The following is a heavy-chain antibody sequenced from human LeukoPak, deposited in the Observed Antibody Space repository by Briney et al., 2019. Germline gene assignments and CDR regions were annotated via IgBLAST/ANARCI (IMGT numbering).Heavy chain of an antibody. CDR1: GGTFSSYT. D-gene: IGHD5-18*01. Sequence: SVKVSCKASGGTFSSYTISWVRQAPGQGLEWMGRIIPILGIANYAQKFQGRVTITTDESTSTAYMELSSLRSEDTAVYYCARDKDDVDTAMGWYNWFDPWGQGTLVTVSS. V-gene: IGHV1-69*16. CDR2: IIPILGIA. CDR3: ARDKDDVDTAMGWYNWFDP. J-gene: IGHJ5*02.